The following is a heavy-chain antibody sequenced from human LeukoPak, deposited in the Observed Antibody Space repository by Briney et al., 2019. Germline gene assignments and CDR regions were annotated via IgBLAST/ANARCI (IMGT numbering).Heavy chain of an antibody. Sequence: SETLSLTCAVSGYSISSGYHWGWIRQPPGKGLEWIGSNYHSGKTYYNPSLKSRLTISLDTSKNQFSLKLTSVTAADTAVYYCARDSPNGVVAVDVQEGFDPWGQGTLVTVSS. CDR3: ARDSPNGVVAVDVQEGFDP. CDR1: GYSISSGYH. D-gene: IGHD2-2*01. V-gene: IGHV4-38-2*02. CDR2: NYHSGKT. J-gene: IGHJ5*02.